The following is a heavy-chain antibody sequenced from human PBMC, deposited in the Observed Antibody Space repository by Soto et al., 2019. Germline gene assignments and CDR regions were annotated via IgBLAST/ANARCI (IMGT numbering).Heavy chain of an antibody. CDR3: ARDYDSSGNFDY. CDR2: IYYSGST. D-gene: IGHD3-22*01. V-gene: IGHV4-31*03. CDR1: GGSISIGGYY. J-gene: IGHJ4*02. Sequence: SETLSLTCTVSGGSISIGGYYWSLIRQHPGKGLEWIGYIYYSGSTYYNPSLKSRVTISVDTSKNQFSLKLSSVTAADTAVYYCARDYDSSGNFDYWGQGTLVTVSS.